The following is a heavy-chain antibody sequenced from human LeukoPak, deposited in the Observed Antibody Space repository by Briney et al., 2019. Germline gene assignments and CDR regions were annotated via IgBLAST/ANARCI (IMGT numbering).Heavy chain of an antibody. CDR1: GYSFTSYW. Sequence: GESLKISCQGSGYSFTSYWIAWVRQMPGKGLEWMGIIFPGDSDTRYSPSFQGQVTISADKSINTAYLQWSSLKASDTAMYYCARLFSHGCGDYWGQGTLVTVSS. J-gene: IGHJ4*02. CDR2: IFPGDSDT. CDR3: ARLFSHGCGDY. V-gene: IGHV5-51*01. D-gene: IGHD1-26*01.